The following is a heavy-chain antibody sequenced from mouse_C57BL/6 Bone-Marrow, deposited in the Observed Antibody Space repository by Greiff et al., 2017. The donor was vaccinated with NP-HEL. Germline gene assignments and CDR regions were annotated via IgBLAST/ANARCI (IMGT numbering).Heavy chain of an antibody. J-gene: IGHJ1*03. CDR1: GYSFISYY. Sequence: VQLQQSGPELVKPGASVKISCKASGYSFISYYIHWVKQRPGQGLEWSGWIYPGSGNTKYNEKFKGKATLTADTSSSTAYMQLSSLTSEDSAVYYCARLSYYYGFDVWGTGTTVTVSS. D-gene: IGHD1-1*01. CDR2: IYPGSGNT. V-gene: IGHV1-66*01. CDR3: ARLSYYYGFDV.